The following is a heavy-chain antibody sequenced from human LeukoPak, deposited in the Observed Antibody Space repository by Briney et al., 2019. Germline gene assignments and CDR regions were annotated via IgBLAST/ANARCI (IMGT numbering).Heavy chain of an antibody. CDR3: VEGGAARFDY. J-gene: IGHJ4*02. Sequence: PGGSLRLSCAASGFTFDDYAMHWVRQAPGKGLDWVSGISWNGNNIGYADSVKGRFTISRDNAKNTLYLQMNSLRAEDTAVYYCVEGGAARFDYWGQGTLVAVSS. V-gene: IGHV3-9*01. CDR1: GFTFDDYA. CDR2: ISWNGNNI. D-gene: IGHD5-18*01.